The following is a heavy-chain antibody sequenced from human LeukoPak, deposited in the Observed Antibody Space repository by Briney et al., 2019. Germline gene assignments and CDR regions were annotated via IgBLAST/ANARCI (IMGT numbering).Heavy chain of an antibody. Sequence: SVKVSCKASGFTFTSSAVQWVRQARGQRLEWIGWIVVGSGNTNYAQKFQGRVTMTRNTSISTAYMELSSLRSEDTAVYYCARVKKPKRDYASRYFDYWGQGTLVTVSS. V-gene: IGHV1-58*01. CDR2: IVVGSGNT. CDR3: ARVKKPKRDYASRYFDY. J-gene: IGHJ4*02. CDR1: GFTFTSSA. D-gene: IGHD4-17*01.